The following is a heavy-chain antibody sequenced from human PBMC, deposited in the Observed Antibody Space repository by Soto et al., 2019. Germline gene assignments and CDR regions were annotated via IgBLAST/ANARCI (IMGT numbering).Heavy chain of an antibody. CDR1: GGSISSGGYY. Sequence: PSETLSLTCTVSGGSISSGGYYWSWVRQPPGKGLEWIGEIYHSGSTNYNPSLKSRVTISVDKSKNQFSLKLSSVTAADTAVYYCARDLEAVAGTNHDAFDIWGQGTMVTVSS. CDR3: ARDLEAVAGTNHDAFDI. D-gene: IGHD6-19*01. J-gene: IGHJ3*02. CDR2: IYHSGST. V-gene: IGHV4-39*07.